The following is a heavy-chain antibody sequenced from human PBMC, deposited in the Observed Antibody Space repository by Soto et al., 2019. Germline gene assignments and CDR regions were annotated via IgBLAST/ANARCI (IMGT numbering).Heavy chain of an antibody. CDR2: IIPIFGTA. V-gene: IGHV1-69*01. D-gene: IGHD4-17*01. Sequence: QVQLVQSGAEVKKPGSSVKVCCKASGGTFSSYAISWVRQAPGQGLEWMGGIIPIFGTANYAQKFQGRVTITADESTSTAYMELSSLRSEDTAVYYCARDRYGGRRVHYGMDVWGQGTTVTVSS. CDR1: GGTFSSYA. CDR3: ARDRYGGRRVHYGMDV. J-gene: IGHJ6*02.